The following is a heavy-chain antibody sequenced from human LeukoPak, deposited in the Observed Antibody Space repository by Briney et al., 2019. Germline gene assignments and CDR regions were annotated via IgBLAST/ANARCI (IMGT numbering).Heavy chain of an antibody. CDR2: IDHTGKS. Sequence: SETLSLTCAVYVGTFSGHYWSWIRQAPGKGLEWIGEIDHTGKSNYKSALKSRVTMAVDTSKNQFSLSLESVTAADTAIYYCAGASHQGETYFNAFDIWGRGTPVTVSS. CDR3: AGASHQGETYFNAFDI. V-gene: IGHV4-34*01. CDR1: VGTFSGHY. J-gene: IGHJ3*02. D-gene: IGHD1-26*01.